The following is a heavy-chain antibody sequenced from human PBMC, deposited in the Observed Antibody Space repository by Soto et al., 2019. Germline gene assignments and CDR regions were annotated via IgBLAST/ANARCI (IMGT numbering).Heavy chain of an antibody. CDR2: IYPGDSDT. J-gene: IGHJ5*02. CDR3: ARSVSSWYRELGWFDP. D-gene: IGHD6-13*01. Sequence: PGESLKISCKGSGYSFTSYLIGWVRQMPGKGLEWMGIIYPGDSDTRYSPSFQGQVTISADKSISTAYLQWSSLKASDTAMYYCARSVSSWYRELGWFDPWGQGTLVTVSS. V-gene: IGHV5-51*01. CDR1: GYSFTSYL.